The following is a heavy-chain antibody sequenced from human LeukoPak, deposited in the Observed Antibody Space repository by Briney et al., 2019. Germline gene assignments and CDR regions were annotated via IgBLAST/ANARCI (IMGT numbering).Heavy chain of an antibody. V-gene: IGHV1-69*10. CDR3: AGGGSSGYPQDY. Sequence: SVKVSCKASGGTFSSYTISWVRQAPGQGLEWVGGIIPILGIANYAQKFQGRVTITADKSTSTAYMELSSLRSEDTAAYYCAGGGSSGYPQDYWGQGTLVTVSS. D-gene: IGHD3-22*01. J-gene: IGHJ4*02. CDR1: GGTFSSYT. CDR2: IIPILGIA.